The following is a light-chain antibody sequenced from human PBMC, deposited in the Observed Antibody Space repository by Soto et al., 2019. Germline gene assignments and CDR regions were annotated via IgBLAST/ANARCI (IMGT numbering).Light chain of an antibody. J-gene: IGKJ1*01. CDR1: QTISSW. Sequence: DIQMTQSPSTVSASVGERVTITCRASQTISSWLAWYQQKPGKAPKLLIYKASTLKSGVPSRFSGSGSGTEFTLTISSLQPDDFATYYCQHYNSYSEAFGQGTKVDNK. CDR3: QHYNSYSEA. CDR2: KAS. V-gene: IGKV1-5*03.